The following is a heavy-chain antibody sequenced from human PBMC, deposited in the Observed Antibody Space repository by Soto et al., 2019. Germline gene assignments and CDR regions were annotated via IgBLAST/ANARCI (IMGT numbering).Heavy chain of an antibody. Sequence: GGSLRLSCAASGFTFSSYAMSWVRQAPGKGLEWVSAISGSGGSTYYADSVKGRFTISRDNSKNTLYLQMNSLRAEDTAVYYCAKDLRTLFRLISYYFDYWGQETLVTVSS. CDR1: GFTFSSYA. CDR2: ISGSGGST. V-gene: IGHV3-23*01. D-gene: IGHD3-16*01. CDR3: AKDLRTLFRLISYYFDY. J-gene: IGHJ4*02.